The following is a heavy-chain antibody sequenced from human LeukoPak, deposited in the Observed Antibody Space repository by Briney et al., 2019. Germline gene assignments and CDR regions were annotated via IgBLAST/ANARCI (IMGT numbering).Heavy chain of an antibody. CDR3: ATANNWNYALGY. V-gene: IGHV1-18*04. D-gene: IGHD1-7*01. Sequence: ASVKVSCKASGYTFTGYSMHWVRQAPGQGLEWMGWINTGNSNTNYGQKFQGRVTMTTDTSTGTAYMELRSLRSDDTAMYYCATANNWNYALGYWGQGTLVTVSS. CDR1: GYTFTGYS. CDR2: INTGNSNT. J-gene: IGHJ4*02.